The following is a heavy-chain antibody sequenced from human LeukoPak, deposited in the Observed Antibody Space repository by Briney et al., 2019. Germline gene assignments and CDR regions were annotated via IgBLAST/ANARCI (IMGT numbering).Heavy chain of an antibody. CDR2: IRYDGSNN. CDR1: GFTFSSYG. Sequence: GGSLRLSXAASGFTFSSYGMHWVCQAPGKGLEWVSFIRYDGSNNYYADSVQGRFTISRDNSKNTLYLQMNSLRAEDTAVYYCVKDYDFSSGYYSPTRGYFDYWGQGTLVTVSS. V-gene: IGHV3-30*02. J-gene: IGHJ4*02. D-gene: IGHD3-3*01. CDR3: VKDYDFSSGYYSPTRGYFDY.